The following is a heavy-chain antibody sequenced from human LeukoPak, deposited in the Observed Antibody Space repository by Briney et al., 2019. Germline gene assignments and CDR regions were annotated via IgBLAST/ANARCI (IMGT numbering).Heavy chain of an antibody. CDR1: GFTLSSYA. V-gene: IGHV3-23*01. Sequence: GGSLRLSCAVSGFTLSSYAMSWVRQAPGKGLEWVSDTSSSDAGTYYAESVRGRFTISRDNSKNTLFLQMNSMRAEDAAVYYCARELGATDYWGQGTLVTVSS. J-gene: IGHJ4*02. CDR2: TSSSDAGT. CDR3: ARELGATDY. D-gene: IGHD1-26*01.